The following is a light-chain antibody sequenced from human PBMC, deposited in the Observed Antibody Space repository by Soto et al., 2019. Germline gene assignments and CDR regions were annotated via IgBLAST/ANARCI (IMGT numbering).Light chain of an antibody. J-gene: IGLJ1*01. CDR1: SSDVGGYNY. V-gene: IGLV2-14*01. CDR3: NSYTSTYTGV. Sequence: QSALTQPPSASGSPGQSVTISCTGTSSDVGGYNYVSWYQQHPGKAPKLMIYEVSNRPSGVSNRFSGSKSGNTASLTISGLQAEDEADYYCNSYTSTYTGVFGTGTKVTVL. CDR2: EVS.